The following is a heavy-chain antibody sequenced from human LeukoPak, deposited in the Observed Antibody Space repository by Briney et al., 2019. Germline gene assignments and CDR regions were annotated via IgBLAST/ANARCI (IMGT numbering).Heavy chain of an antibody. CDR2: INPSGGST. D-gene: IGHD2-2*01. V-gene: IGHV1-46*03. J-gene: IGHJ3*02. Sequence: ASVKVSCKASGYTFTSYYMHWVRQAPGQGLEWMGIINPSGGSTSYAQKFQGRVTMTRDTSTSTAYMELSSLRSEDTAVYYCARDYGEVVVPAGSAFDIWGQGTMVTVSS. CDR3: ARDYGEVVVPAGSAFDI. CDR1: GYTFTSYY.